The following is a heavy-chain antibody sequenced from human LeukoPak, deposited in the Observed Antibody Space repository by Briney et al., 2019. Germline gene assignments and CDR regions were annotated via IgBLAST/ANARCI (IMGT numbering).Heavy chain of an antibody. CDR1: GYTFTSYY. CDR2: INPSGGST. V-gene: IGHV1-46*01. CDR3: ANFDSTMVSGIDY. Sequence: ASVKVSCKASGYTFTSYYMHWVRQAPGQGLEWMGIINPSGGSTSYAQKFQGRVTMTRDTSISTAYMELRGLKSDDTAIYYCANFDSTMVSGIDYWGQGTLVTVSS. D-gene: IGHD5-18*01. J-gene: IGHJ4*02.